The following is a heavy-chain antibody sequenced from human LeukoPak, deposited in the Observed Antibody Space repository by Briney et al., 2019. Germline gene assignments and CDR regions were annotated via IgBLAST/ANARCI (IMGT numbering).Heavy chain of an antibody. CDR2: IIPIFGTA. CDR1: GGTFSSYA. CDR3: AREGAYYYDSSGYYGD. J-gene: IGHJ4*02. D-gene: IGHD3-22*01. V-gene: IGHV1-69*13. Sequence: ASVKVYCKASGGTFSSYAISWVRQAPGQGLEWMGGIIPIFGTANYAQKFQGRVTITADESTSTAYMELSSLRSEDTAVYYCAREGAYYYDSSGYYGDWGQGTLVTVSS.